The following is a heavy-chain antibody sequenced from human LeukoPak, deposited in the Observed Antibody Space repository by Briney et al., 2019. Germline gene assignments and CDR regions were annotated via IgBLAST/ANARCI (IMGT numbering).Heavy chain of an antibody. CDR1: GGSINSGTYY. J-gene: IGHJ3*02. Sequence: SETLSLTCSVSGGSINSGTYYCAWIRQPPGKGLEWIGSVFYNGNPFYNPSLKSRVTISVDTSKDQFSLKLSSVTAADTAVFYCARHSGEALFDIWGQGTMVTVSS. CDR3: ARHSGEALFDI. CDR2: VFYNGNP. D-gene: IGHD3-10*01. V-gene: IGHV4-39*01.